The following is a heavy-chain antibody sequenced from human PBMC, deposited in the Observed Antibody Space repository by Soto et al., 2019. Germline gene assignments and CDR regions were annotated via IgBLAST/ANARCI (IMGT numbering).Heavy chain of an antibody. CDR1: GGSISSGGYY. V-gene: IGHV4-31*03. D-gene: IGHD3-22*01. CDR3: ARGAVYYYDGSGLDY. CDR2: VCYSGRT. Sequence: QVQLQESGPGLVKPSQTLSLTCTVSGGSISSGGYYWSWIRQHPGKGLEWIGYVCYSGRTYYNPSLKRRVTISVDTSKNQFSLKLSSVTAADTAVYYCARGAVYYYDGSGLDYWGQGTLVTVSS. J-gene: IGHJ4*02.